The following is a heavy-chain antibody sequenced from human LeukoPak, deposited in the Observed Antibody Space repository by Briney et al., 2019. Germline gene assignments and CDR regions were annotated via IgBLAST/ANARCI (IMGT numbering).Heavy chain of an antibody. J-gene: IGHJ4*02. V-gene: IGHV3-23*01. CDR3: AKAGVLWFGEWYY. D-gene: IGHD3-10*01. Sequence: GGSLRLSCAASGFTFSSYAMSWVRQAPGKGLEWVSAISGSGGSTYYADSVKGRFTISRDNSKNTLYLQMNSLRVEDTAVYYCAKAGVLWFGEWYYWGQGTLVTVSS. CDR1: GFTFSSYA. CDR2: ISGSGGST.